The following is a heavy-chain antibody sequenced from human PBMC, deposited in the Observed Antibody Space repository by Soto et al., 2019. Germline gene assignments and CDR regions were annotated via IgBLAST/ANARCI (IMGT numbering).Heavy chain of an antibody. CDR3: ARDRFYGMDV. J-gene: IGHJ6*02. CDR1: GFTFSSYE. Sequence: PGGSLRLSCAASGFTFSSYEMNWVRQAPGKGLEWVSYISSSGSTIYYADSVKGRFTISRDNAKNSLYLQMNSLRAEDTAVYYCARDRFYGMDVWGQGTTVTVSS. CDR2: ISSSGSTI. V-gene: IGHV3-48*03.